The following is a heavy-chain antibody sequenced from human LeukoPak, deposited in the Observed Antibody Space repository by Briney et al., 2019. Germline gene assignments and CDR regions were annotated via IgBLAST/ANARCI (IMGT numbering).Heavy chain of an antibody. CDR2: ISAYNGNT. J-gene: IGHJ4*02. V-gene: IGHV1-18*01. CDR1: GYTFTSYG. D-gene: IGHD3-22*01. Sequence: ASVKVSYKASGYTFTSYGISWVRQAPGQGLEWMGWISAYNGNTNYAQKLQGRVTMTTDTSTSTAYMELRSLRSDDTAVYYCARNQYYYDSSGSDYWGQGTLVTVSS. CDR3: ARNQYYYDSSGSDY.